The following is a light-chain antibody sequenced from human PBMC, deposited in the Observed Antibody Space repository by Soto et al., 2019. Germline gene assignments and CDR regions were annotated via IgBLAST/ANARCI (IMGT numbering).Light chain of an antibody. CDR1: QSVSTN. J-gene: IGKJ1*01. V-gene: IGKV3D-15*01. CDR3: HSYDKWPPGA. CDR2: DAS. Sequence: EIVVTQFPATLSESPGERVTLSCRASQSVSTNLAWYQQRPGEAPRLLIFDASARAVDIPGRFSGSGSGTEFTLTISSLQPEDFAVYFCHSYDKWPPGAFGQGTKLDIK.